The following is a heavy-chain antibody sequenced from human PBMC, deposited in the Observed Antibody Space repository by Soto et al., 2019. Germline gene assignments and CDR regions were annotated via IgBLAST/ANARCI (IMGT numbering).Heavy chain of an antibody. CDR1: GFTFSSYA. D-gene: IGHD2-15*01. Sequence: LRLSCAASGFTFSSYAMSWVRQAPGKGLEWVSAISGSGGTNTNYADSVKGRFTISRDNAKSTLFLQMNSLRDEDTAVYYCASEFCSGGNCYTYYFDPWGQGIPVTVSS. CDR2: ISGSGGTNT. CDR3: ASEFCSGGNCYTYYFDP. J-gene: IGHJ5*02. V-gene: IGHV3-23*01.